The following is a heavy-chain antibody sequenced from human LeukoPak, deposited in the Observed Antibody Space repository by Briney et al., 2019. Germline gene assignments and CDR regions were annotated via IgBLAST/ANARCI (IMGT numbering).Heavy chain of an antibody. V-gene: IGHV1-69*13. CDR1: GGTFSSYA. CDR2: VIPIFGTA. D-gene: IGHD2-2*01. J-gene: IGHJ6*04. CDR3: ARYQLLPSATPYYYYYGMDV. Sequence: SVKVSCKASGGTFSSYAISWVRQAPGQGLEWMGGVIPIFGTANYAQKFQGRVTITADESTSTAYMELSSLRSEDTAVYYCARYQLLPSATPYYYYYGMDVWGKGTTVTVSS.